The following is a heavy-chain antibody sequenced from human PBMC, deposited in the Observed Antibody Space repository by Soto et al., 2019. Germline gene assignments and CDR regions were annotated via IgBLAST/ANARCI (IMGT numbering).Heavy chain of an antibody. CDR1: GGMLSQCA. Sequence: REDFRVSSAGSGGMLSQCAKRVGRQAPEKGLKKVSAISGSGGNTYYADSVKGRFTISRDNSKNTLYLQMNSLRAEDTAVYYFVLLFVIQILGDP. J-gene: IGHJ5*02. V-gene: IGHV3-23*01. CDR2: ISGSGGNT. CDR3: VLLFVIQILGDP. D-gene: IGHD3-10*01.